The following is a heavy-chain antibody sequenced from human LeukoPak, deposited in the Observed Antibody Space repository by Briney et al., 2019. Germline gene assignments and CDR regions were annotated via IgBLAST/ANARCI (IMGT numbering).Heavy chain of an antibody. CDR1: GFTFSSYA. Sequence: HPGGSLRLSCAASGFTFSSYAMHWVRQAPGKGLGYVSAISSNGGSTYYANSVKGRFTISRDNSKNTLYLQMGSLRAEDMAVYYCARDPGSGYEEHFDYWGQGTLVTVSS. D-gene: IGHD5-12*01. V-gene: IGHV3-64*01. CDR3: ARDPGSGYEEHFDY. CDR2: ISSNGGST. J-gene: IGHJ4*02.